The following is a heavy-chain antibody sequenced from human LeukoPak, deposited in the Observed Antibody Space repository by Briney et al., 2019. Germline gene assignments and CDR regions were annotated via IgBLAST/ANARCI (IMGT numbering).Heavy chain of an antibody. V-gene: IGHV3-30-3*01. J-gene: IGHJ4*02. CDR1: GFTFSSYA. D-gene: IGHD5/OR15-5a*01. Sequence: PGGSLRLSCAASGFTFSSYAMHWVRQAPGKGLEWVAVISYDGSNKYYADSVKGRFTISRDNSKNTLYLQMNSLRAEDTAVYYCAKGLRPTDYWGQGTLVTVSS. CDR2: ISYDGSNK. CDR3: AKGLRPTDY.